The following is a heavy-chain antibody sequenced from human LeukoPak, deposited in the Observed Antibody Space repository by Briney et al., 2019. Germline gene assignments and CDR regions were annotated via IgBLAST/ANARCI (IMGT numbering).Heavy chain of an antibody. CDR1: GFTFSSHA. V-gene: IGHV3-23*01. J-gene: IGHJ3*02. CDR3: ARGTAFDI. CDR2: LTSGGTP. Sequence: ESGGSLILSCAASGFTFSSHAMSWVRQAPGKGLEWFSTLTSGGTPYYADSVRGRFTISRDDSKNTLYLQMNSLRAEDTALYYCARGTAFDIWGQGTMVTVSS.